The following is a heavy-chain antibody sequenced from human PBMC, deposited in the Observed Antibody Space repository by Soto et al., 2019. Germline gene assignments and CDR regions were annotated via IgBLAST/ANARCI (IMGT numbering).Heavy chain of an antibody. CDR3: AREGYCSSGSCALFSHAFFGMDV. CDR2: ISTYNSNT. V-gene: IGHV1-18*01. D-gene: IGHD2-15*01. Sequence: ASVKVSCKASHYSFARYSMSWVRQAPGQGLEWMGWISTYNSNTKYAQKFQGRVTMTTDTPTSTAYMNLRSLTSDDTAVYYCAREGYCSSGSCALFSHAFFGMDVWGQGTTVTSP. J-gene: IGHJ6*02. CDR1: HYSFARYS.